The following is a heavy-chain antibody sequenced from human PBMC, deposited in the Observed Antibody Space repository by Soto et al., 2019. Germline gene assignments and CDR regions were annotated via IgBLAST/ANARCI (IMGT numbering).Heavy chain of an antibody. D-gene: IGHD3-22*01. CDR2: NNAGNGNT. V-gene: IGHV1-3*01. J-gene: IGHJ4*02. CDR3: AILGTYYFDNSDNYFDF. Sequence: ASVKVSCKASGYTLTRYSIHWVRQAPGQRLEWMGWNNAGNGNTKFSQKFQGRVTITRDTSASTAYMELRGLRSEDTAVYYCAILGTYYFDNSDNYFDFWGQGTLVTVSS. CDR1: GYTLTRYS.